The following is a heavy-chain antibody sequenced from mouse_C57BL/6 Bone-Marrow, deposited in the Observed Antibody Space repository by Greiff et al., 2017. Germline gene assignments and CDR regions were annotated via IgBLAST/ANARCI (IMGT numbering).Heavy chain of an antibody. CDR3: ARALRYYPHMDD. V-gene: IGHV1-59*01. Sequence: QVQLKQPGAELVRPGTSVKLSCKASGYTFTSYWMHWVKQRPGQGLEWIGVIDPSDSYTNYNQKFKGKATLTVDTSSGTAYMQLRTLTSEDSAVYYCARALRYYPHMDDWGQGTSVTVAS. CDR2: IDPSDSYT. CDR1: GYTFTSYW. J-gene: IGHJ4*01. D-gene: IGHD2-1*01.